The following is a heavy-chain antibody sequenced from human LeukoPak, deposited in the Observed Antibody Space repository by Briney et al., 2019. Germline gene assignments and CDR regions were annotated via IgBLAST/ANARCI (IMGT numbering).Heavy chain of an antibody. V-gene: IGHV4-59*08. Sequence: SETLSLTCTVSGGSISSYYWSWIRQPPGKGLEWIGYIYYSGSTNYNPSLKSRLTISVDTSKNQFSLKLSAVTAADTAVYYCARGNYDFYYGMDVWGQGTTVTVSS. CDR2: IYYSGST. CDR3: ARGNYDFYYGMDV. CDR1: GGSISSYY. J-gene: IGHJ6*02.